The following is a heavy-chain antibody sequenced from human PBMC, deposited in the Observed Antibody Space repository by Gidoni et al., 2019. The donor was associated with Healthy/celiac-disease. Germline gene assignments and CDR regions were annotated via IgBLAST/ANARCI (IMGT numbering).Heavy chain of an antibody. J-gene: IGHJ4*02. CDR1: GFTFAHYA. CDR2: ISWNSGSI. V-gene: IGHV3-9*01. CDR3: AKGGMIVAMHYYFDY. D-gene: IGHD3-22*01. Sequence: EVQLVESGGGLVPPGRYLRLSCAASGFTFAHYAMHWVRQAAGTGLEWVSGISWNSGSIGYADSVKGRFTIARDNAKNSLYLQMNSLRAEDTALYYCAKGGMIVAMHYYFDYWGQGTLVTVSS.